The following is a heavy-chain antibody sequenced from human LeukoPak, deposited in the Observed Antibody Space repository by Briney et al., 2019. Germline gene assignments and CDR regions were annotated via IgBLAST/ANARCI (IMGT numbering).Heavy chain of an antibody. J-gene: IGHJ3*02. D-gene: IGHD5-24*01. V-gene: IGHV4-59*12. CDR2: IYSSGST. CDR1: GGSINRYY. Sequence: SETLSLTCTVSGGSINRYYWSWIRQPPGKGLEWIGYIYSSGSTNYNPSLKSRVTISVDTSKNQSFLKLSSVTAADTAVYYCASSRRDGYNSHAFDIWGQGTMVTVSS. CDR3: ASSRRDGYNSHAFDI.